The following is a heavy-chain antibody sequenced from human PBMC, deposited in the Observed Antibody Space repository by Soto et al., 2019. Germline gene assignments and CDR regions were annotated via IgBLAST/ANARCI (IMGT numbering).Heavy chain of an antibody. V-gene: IGHV3-15*01. CDR3: TTDKGNYGDYLRS. CDR2: VKSKGAGGAT. CDR1: GFTFNDAW. J-gene: IGHJ5*02. Sequence: EVQLVESGGGLVQPGGSLRLSCAASGFTFNDAWMSWVRQAPGKGLEWVARVKSKGAGGATDYAAPVKDRFTISRDDSRNTLYLQMNSLKTEDTAVYFCTTDKGNYGDYLRSWGQGILVTVSS. D-gene: IGHD4-17*01.